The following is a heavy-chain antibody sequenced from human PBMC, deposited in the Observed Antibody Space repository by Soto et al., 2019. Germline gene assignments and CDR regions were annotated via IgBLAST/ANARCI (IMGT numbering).Heavy chain of an antibody. CDR3: ARDWV. Sequence: QVRLQESGPGLVKPSETLSLTCTVSGGSVSSGSYYWSWIRQPPGKGLEWIGYIYYSGSTNYNPSLKSRVTISVDTSKNQFSLKLSSVTAADTAVYYCARDWVWGQGTLVTVSS. D-gene: IGHD3-16*01. J-gene: IGHJ4*02. V-gene: IGHV4-61*01. CDR1: GGSVSSGSYY. CDR2: IYYSGST.